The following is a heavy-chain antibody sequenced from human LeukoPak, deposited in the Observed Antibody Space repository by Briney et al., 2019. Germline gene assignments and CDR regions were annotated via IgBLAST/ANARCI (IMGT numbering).Heavy chain of an antibody. CDR1: GFTFANTW. J-gene: IGHJ4*02. D-gene: IGHD3-10*01. CDR3: AVGGTYGSGS. CDR2: INNDVSTT. Sequence: GGSLRLSCAASGFTFANTWMHWVRQAPGKGLVWGSLINNDVSTTNYADSVKGRFTISRDNAKNTVYLQMNSLRAEDTAVYYCAVGGTYGSGSWGQGTLVTVSS. V-gene: IGHV3-74*01.